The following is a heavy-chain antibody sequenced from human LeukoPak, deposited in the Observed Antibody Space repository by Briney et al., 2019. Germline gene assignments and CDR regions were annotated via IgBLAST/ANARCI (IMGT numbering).Heavy chain of an antibody. CDR3: AKERSSGWPFDY. J-gene: IGHJ4*01. Sequence: PAGSLRLSCAASGFTFSSYAMSWVRQAPGKGLEWVSGISGSGDRTHDADSVKGRFTISRDNSKNTVYLQMNSLRADDTAVYYCAKERSSGWPFDYWGHRTLVTVSS. CDR2: ISGSGDRT. D-gene: IGHD6-19*01. CDR1: GFTFSSYA. V-gene: IGHV3-23*01.